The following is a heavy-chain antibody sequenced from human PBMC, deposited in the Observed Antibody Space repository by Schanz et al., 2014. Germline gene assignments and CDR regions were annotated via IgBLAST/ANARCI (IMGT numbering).Heavy chain of an antibody. Sequence: EVQLLESGGGLVEPGGSLRLSCAASGFSFSSYAMGWVRQARGKGLEWVSAMNESHRTIYYADSVRGRFTISRDNAENTLFLQMNSLRAEDTAVYYCARKVVATIGGYYDNWGQGTLXIVSS. J-gene: IGHJ4*02. CDR1: GFSFSSYA. V-gene: IGHV3-23*01. CDR3: ARKVVATIGGYYDN. CDR2: MNESHRTI. D-gene: IGHD5-12*01.